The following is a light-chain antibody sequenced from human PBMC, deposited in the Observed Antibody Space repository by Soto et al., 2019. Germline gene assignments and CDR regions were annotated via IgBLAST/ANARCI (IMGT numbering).Light chain of an antibody. Sequence: DIQMTQSPSSLSASVGDRVTITCRASQGISNYLVWYQQKQGQVPKLLIYAASTLQSGVTSRFSGSGSGTDFTLTISSLQPEDVATYYCQNYNGAPWTFGQGTKVEIK. V-gene: IGKV1-27*01. CDR2: AAS. CDR3: QNYNGAPWT. J-gene: IGKJ1*01. CDR1: QGISNY.